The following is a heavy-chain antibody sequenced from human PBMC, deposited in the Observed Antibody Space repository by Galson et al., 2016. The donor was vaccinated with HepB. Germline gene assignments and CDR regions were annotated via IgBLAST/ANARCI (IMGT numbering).Heavy chain of an antibody. CDR2: INSDESNT. CDR3: ARGGGYYYFDY. J-gene: IGHJ4*02. CDR1: GFTFSSYW. V-gene: IGHV3-74*01. Sequence: SLRLSCAASGFTFSSYWMHWVRQAPGKGQVWVSRINSDESNTNYADSVKGRFTISRDNAKNTLYLQMNSLRAEDTAVYYCARGGGYYYFDYWGQGNLVTVSS. D-gene: IGHD2-21*01.